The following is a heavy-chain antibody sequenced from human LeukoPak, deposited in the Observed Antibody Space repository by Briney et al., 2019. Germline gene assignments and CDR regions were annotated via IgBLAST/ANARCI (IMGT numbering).Heavy chain of an antibody. V-gene: IGHV7-4-1*02. Sequence: ASVKVSCKASGYTFTSYAMNWVRQAPGQGLEWMGWINTNTGNPTYAQGFTGRFVFSLDTSVSTAYLQISSLKAEDTAVYYCAREPRPDETVDYDAFDIWGQGTTVTVSS. D-gene: IGHD4-11*01. J-gene: IGHJ3*02. CDR2: INTNTGNP. CDR1: GYTFTSYA. CDR3: AREPRPDETVDYDAFDI.